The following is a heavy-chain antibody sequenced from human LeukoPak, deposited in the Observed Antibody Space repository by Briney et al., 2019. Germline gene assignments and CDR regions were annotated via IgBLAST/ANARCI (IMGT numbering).Heavy chain of an antibody. V-gene: IGHV1-18*01. CDR1: GYTFTSYG. J-gene: IGHJ4*02. CDR2: ISAYNGNT. CDR3: ARAKRFRYYYGSGSYSLFDY. Sequence: GASVKVSCKASGYTFTSYGISWVRQAPGQGLEWMGWISAYNGNTNYAQKLQGRVTMTTDTSTSTAYMELRSLRSDDTAVYYSARAKRFRYYYGSGSYSLFDYWGQGTLVTVSS. D-gene: IGHD3-10*01.